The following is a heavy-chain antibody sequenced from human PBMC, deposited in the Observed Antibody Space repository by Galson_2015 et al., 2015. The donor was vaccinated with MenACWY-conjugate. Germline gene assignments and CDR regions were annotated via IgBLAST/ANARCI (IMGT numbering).Heavy chain of an antibody. V-gene: IGHV4-59*01. CDR2: IYYTGNT. D-gene: IGHD2-15*01. Sequence: SETLSLTCTVSGGSISNYYWSWIRQPPGKGLEWIGYIYYTGNTNYVPSLRSRVTISVDTSKNQFSLKLTSVTAADTAVYYCARAFTGWNYFDYWGQGTQVTVSS. CDR3: ARAFTGWNYFDY. CDR1: GGSISNYY. J-gene: IGHJ4*02.